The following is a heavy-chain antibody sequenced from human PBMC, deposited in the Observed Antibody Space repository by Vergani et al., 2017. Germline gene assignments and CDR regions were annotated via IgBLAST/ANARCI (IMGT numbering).Heavy chain of an antibody. V-gene: IGHV4-34*01. J-gene: IGHJ6*02. Sequence: QVQLQQWGAGLLKPSETLSLTCAVYGGSFSGYYWSGIRQPPGKGLEWIGEINHSGSTNYNPSLKSRVTISVDTSKNQFSLKLSSVTAADTAVYYCAGITISIGGTSYYYYXMDVWGQGTTVTVSS. CDR2: INHSGST. CDR1: GGSFSGYY. CDR3: AGITISIGGTSYYYYXMDV. D-gene: IGHD3-9*01.